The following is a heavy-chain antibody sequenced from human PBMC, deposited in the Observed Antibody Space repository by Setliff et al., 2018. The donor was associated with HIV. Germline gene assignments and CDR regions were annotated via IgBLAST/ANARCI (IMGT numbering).Heavy chain of an antibody. CDR3: ATVRIWQQSDH. J-gene: IGHJ4*02. D-gene: IGHD6-13*01. V-gene: IGHV3-21*01. Sequence: GGSLRLSCAASGFTFSSYSMNWVRQAPGKGLEWVSFISSSSSYIYYADSVKGRFTISRDNAKNSLYLQMNSLRAEDTAVYYCATVRIWQQSDHWGQGTLVTVS. CDR2: ISSSSSYI. CDR1: GFTFSSYS.